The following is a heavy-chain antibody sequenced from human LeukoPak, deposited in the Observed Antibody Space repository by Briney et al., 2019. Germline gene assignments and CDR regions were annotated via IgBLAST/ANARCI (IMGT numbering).Heavy chain of an antibody. V-gene: IGHV3-7*01. J-gene: IGHJ4*02. CDR2: IKQGGSEK. CDR3: ARGEVHYYGSGSDY. D-gene: IGHD3-10*01. Sequence: GGSLRLSCAASGFTFSRYWMTWVRQAPGKGLEWVANIKQGGSEKYYVDSVKGRFTIPRDNAENSLYLQMNSLRAEDTAVYYCARGEVHYYGSGSDYWGQGTLVTVSS. CDR1: GFTFSRYW.